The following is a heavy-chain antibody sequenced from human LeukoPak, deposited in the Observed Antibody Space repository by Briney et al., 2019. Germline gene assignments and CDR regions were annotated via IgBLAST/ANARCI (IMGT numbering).Heavy chain of an antibody. J-gene: IGHJ6*02. CDR2: IYYSGST. V-gene: IGHV4-59*12. D-gene: IGHD2-2*01. CDR3: ASVGVVVPAAIAPAYYYGMDV. CDR1: GGSISNYY. Sequence: SETLSLTCTVSGGSISNYYWSWIRQPPGKGLEWIGYIYYSGSTIYNPSLKSRVTISVDTSKNEFSLNLTSVTAADTAVYYCASVGVVVPAAIAPAYYYGMDVWGQGTTVTVSS.